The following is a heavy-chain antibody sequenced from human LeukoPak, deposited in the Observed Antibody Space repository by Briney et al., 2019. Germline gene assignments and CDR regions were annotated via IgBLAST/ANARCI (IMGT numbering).Heavy chain of an antibody. CDR3: AREEYSSSWYLPFDY. Sequence: GGSLRLSCAASGFTFSSYGIHWVHQAPGKGLEWVANIWYDGGNKYYADSVKGRFTISRDNSKNTVYLQMNRLRVEDTAVYYCAREEYSSSWYLPFDYWGQGTLVTVSS. CDR1: GFTFSSYG. CDR2: IWYDGGNK. D-gene: IGHD6-13*01. V-gene: IGHV3-33*01. J-gene: IGHJ4*02.